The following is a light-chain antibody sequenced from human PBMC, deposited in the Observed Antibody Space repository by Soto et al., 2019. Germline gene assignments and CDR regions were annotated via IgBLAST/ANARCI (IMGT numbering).Light chain of an antibody. CDR3: IFYTSTSTFL. J-gene: IGLJ2*01. V-gene: IGLV2-14*03. CDR1: SSDVGDYNF. CDR2: DVR. Sequence: QSVLTQPASVSGSPGQSITISCTGTSSDVGDYNFVSWYQQHPGKAPKRIIYDVRPRPSWVSIRFSGSKSGNTASLTISGLQAEDEADYYCIFYTSTSTFLVGGGTKVTVL.